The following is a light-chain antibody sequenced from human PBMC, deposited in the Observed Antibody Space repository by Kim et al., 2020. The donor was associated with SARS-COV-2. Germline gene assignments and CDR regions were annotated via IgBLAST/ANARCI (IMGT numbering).Light chain of an antibody. CDR3: AAWDDNLNGWV. V-gene: IGLV1-44*01. Sequence: GQRVTISCSGGSSNIGSNSVNWYQQLPGTAPKLLIYSSNQRPSGVSDRFSGSKSGSSASLAISGLQSEDESDYFCAAWDDNLNGWVFGGGTQLTVL. J-gene: IGLJ3*02. CDR1: SSNIGSNS. CDR2: SSN.